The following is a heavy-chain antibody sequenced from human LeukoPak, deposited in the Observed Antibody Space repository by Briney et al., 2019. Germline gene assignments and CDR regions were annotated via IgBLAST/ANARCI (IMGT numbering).Heavy chain of an antibody. V-gene: IGHV5-51*01. J-gene: IGHJ6*02. CDR1: GYGFKSYW. CDR3: ARQGFVASYGVDV. CDR2: IYPGDSNT. Sequence: GESLKISCKGSGYGFKSYWIAWVRQMPGKGLEWMGIIYPGDSNTRYNPSFQGQVTISADKSISTAYLQWSSLKASDTAEYYCARQGFVASYGVDVWGQGTTVTVSS.